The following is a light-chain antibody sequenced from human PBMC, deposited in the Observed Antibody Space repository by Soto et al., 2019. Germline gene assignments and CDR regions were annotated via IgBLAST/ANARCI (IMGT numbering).Light chain of an antibody. CDR3: QQCSGSLS. V-gene: IGKV3-11*01. J-gene: IGKJ4*01. Sequence: EIVLTKSAATLSLSPGERATLSCRASQIISNFFAWYQQKPGQAPRLLIYDSFNRATGIPASFSGSGPGADFTLTINSLEPEDFAVYYCQQCSGSLSFGGGTKVDTK. CDR2: DSF. CDR1: QIISNF.